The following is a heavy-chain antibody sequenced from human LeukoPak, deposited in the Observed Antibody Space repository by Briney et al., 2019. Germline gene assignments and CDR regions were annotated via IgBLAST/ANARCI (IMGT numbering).Heavy chain of an antibody. CDR1: GGSISSYY. D-gene: IGHD4-23*01. V-gene: IGHV4-59*01. Sequence: SETLSLTCTVSGGSISSYYWSWIRQPPGKELECIGIFYYSGSTNYNPSFKSRVTISVDTSKNQFSLKLSSVTAADTAVYYCAKVRDDYGGNSGPDYFDYWGQGTLVTVSS. J-gene: IGHJ4*02. CDR3: AKVRDDYGGNSGPDYFDY. CDR2: FYYSGST.